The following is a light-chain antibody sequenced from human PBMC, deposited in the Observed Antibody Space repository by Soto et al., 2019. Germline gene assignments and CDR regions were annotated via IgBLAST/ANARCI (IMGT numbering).Light chain of an antibody. Sequence: QSALTQPASVAGSPGQPIAIYCTGSINDLGGYNSVSWYQQHPGKAPKLMIYDVTNRPSGVSNRFSGSKSGNTASLTISGLQAEDEADYYCNSYTGSSIYVFGTGTKVTVL. CDR1: INDLGGYNS. J-gene: IGLJ1*01. V-gene: IGLV2-14*01. CDR2: DVT. CDR3: NSYTGSSIYV.